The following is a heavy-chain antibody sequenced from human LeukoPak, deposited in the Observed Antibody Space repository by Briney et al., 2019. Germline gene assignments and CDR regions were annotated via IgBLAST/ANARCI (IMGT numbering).Heavy chain of an antibody. Sequence: GGSLRLSCAASGFTFSSYGMHWVCQAPGKGLEWVAVIWYDGSNKYYADSVKGRFTISRDNSKNTLYLQMNSLRAEDTAVYYCAKDLRAARPADQFDYWGQGTLVTVSS. CDR1: GFTFSSYG. CDR2: IWYDGSNK. D-gene: IGHD6-6*01. CDR3: AKDLRAARPADQFDY. V-gene: IGHV3-33*06. J-gene: IGHJ4*02.